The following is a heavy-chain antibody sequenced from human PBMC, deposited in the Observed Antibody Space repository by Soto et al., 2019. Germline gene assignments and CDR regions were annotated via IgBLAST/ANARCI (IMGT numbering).Heavy chain of an antibody. CDR2: IIPIFGTA. J-gene: IGHJ4*02. V-gene: IGHV1-69*12. CDR3: ARGPCSGGSCYSFYDY. Sequence: QVQLVQSGAEVKKPGSSVKVSCKASGGTFSSYAISWVRQAPGQGLEWMGGIIPIFGTANYAQKFQGRVTITADESTSTAYRDLSSLRSEDTAVYYCARGPCSGGSCYSFYDYWGQGTLVTVSS. D-gene: IGHD2-15*01. CDR1: GGTFSSYA.